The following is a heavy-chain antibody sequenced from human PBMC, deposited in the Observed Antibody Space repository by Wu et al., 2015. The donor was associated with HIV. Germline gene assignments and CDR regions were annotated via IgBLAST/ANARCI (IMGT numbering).Heavy chain of an antibody. CDR3: ARDLFSAQIGTDYYYYYYMDV. CDR2: FTTIFGTA. D-gene: IGHD1-1*01. Sequence: QVQLVQSGAEVKKPGSSVKVSCKTSGGTFSSYGVSWVRQAPGQGLEWMGGFTTIFGTANYAQKFQDRVTITADESTGTAYMELRSLRSEDTAVYYCARDLFSAQIGTDYYYYYYMDVWGKGTTVTVS. CDR1: GGTFSSYG. V-gene: IGHV1-69*12. J-gene: IGHJ6*03.